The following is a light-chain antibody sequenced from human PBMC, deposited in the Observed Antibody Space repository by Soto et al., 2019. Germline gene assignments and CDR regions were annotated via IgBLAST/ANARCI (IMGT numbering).Light chain of an antibody. V-gene: IGLV2-14*03. Sequence: QSALTQPASVSGSPGQSITISCTGTSSDVGGYNYVSWYQQHPDKAPKLIIYEVSNRPSGVSNRFSGSKSGNTASLTISGIWAEDEADYYCSSYTTRTYVFGTGTKLTVL. J-gene: IGLJ1*01. CDR3: SSYTTRTYV. CDR1: SSDVGGYNY. CDR2: EVS.